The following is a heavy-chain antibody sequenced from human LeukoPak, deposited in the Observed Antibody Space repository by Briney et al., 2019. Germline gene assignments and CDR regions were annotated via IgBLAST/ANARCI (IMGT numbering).Heavy chain of an antibody. CDR2: IYYSGST. CDR3: ARDGISSSSSSPAFYYYYGMDV. V-gene: IGHV4-59*01. CDR1: GGSISSYY. D-gene: IGHD6-6*01. Sequence: SETLSLTCTVSGGSISSYYWSWIRQPPGKGLEWIGYIYYSGSTNYNPSLKSRVTISVDTSKNQFSLKLSSVTAADTAVYYCARDGISSSSSSPAFYYYYGMDVWGQGTTVTVSS. J-gene: IGHJ6*02.